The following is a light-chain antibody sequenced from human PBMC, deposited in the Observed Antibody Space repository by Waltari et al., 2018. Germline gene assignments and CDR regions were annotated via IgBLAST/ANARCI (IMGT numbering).Light chain of an antibody. J-gene: IGLJ2*01. CDR2: EVS. CDR3: SSYAGSNNLV. V-gene: IGLV2-8*01. CDR1: SRDVGGYHY. Sequence: QSALTQPPSASGSPGQSVTISCTGTSRDVGGYHYVSWYQQHPGNAPKLMIYEVSKRPSGVPDRFSGSKSRNTASLTVSGLQAEDEADYYCSSYAGSNNLVFGGGTKLTVL.